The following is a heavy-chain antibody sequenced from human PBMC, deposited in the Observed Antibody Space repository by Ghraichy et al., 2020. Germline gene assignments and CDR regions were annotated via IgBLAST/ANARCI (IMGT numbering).Heavy chain of an antibody. CDR1: GFTFSTYS. CDR2: ISASDTTI. V-gene: IGHV3-48*02. D-gene: IGHD4-17*01. CDR3: ARDRQATVTPFDY. J-gene: IGHJ4*02. Sequence: ETLSLTCAASGFTFSTYSMNWVRQAPGKGLEWVSYISASDTTIYYADSVKGRFTISRDNAKNSLYLQMNSLRDEDTAVYYCARDRQATVTPFDYWGQGTLVTVSS.